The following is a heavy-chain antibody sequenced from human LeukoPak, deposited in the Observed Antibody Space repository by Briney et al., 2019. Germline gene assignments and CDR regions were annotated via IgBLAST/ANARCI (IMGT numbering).Heavy chain of an antibody. J-gene: IGHJ4*02. V-gene: IGHV4-59*01. CDR1: GGSISSYY. Sequence: PSETLSLTCTVSGGSISSYYWSWIRQPPGKGLEWIGYIYSSGSTNYNPSLKSRVTISVDTSKNQFSLNLSSVTAADTAVYYCARERIRSGWDTFGYWGQGTLVTVSS. CDR2: IYSSGST. CDR3: ARERIRSGWDTFGY. D-gene: IGHD6-19*01.